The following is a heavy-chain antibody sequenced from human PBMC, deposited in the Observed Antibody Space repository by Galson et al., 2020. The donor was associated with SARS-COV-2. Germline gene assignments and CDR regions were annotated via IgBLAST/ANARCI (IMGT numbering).Heavy chain of an antibody. D-gene: IGHD3-16*01. CDR2: ISYDETNK. Sequence: GGSLRLSCAASGFPFNIYAMHWVRQAPGKALEWVAVISYDETNKSYADSVKGRFTIPRDNSKNTLYLHMNSLRPEDTAVYYCATGGTVITLGDSWGQGTLVTVSS. J-gene: IGHJ4*02. V-gene: IGHV3-30*04. CDR1: GFPFNIYA. CDR3: ATGGTVITLGDS.